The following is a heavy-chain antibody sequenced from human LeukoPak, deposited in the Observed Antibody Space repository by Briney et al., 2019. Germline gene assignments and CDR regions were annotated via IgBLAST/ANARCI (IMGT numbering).Heavy chain of an antibody. J-gene: IGHJ4*02. CDR2: IYYSGST. Sequence: SETLSLTCTVSGGSINSSSYYWGWIRQPPGKGLEWIGSIYYSGSTYYNPSLKSRVTISVDTSKNQFSLKLSSVAAADTAVYYCARSSYYYDSSCYYSTLKFDYWGQGTLVTVSS. D-gene: IGHD3-22*01. CDR3: ARSSYYYDSSCYYSTLKFDY. CDR1: GGSINSSSYY. V-gene: IGHV4-39*07.